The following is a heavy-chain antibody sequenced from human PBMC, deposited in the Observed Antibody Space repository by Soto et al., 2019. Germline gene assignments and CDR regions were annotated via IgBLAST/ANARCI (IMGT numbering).Heavy chain of an antibody. D-gene: IGHD6-19*01. Sequence: KTSETLSLTCTVSGGSISTYYWSWIRQPPGKGLEWIGYIYYSGSTSYNPSLKSRVTISVDTSKNQFSLKLRFVTAADTAVYYCASDRSSGWDQGYGMDVWGQGTTVTVSS. CDR1: GGSISTYY. CDR2: IYYSGST. J-gene: IGHJ6*02. V-gene: IGHV4-59*01. CDR3: ASDRSSGWDQGYGMDV.